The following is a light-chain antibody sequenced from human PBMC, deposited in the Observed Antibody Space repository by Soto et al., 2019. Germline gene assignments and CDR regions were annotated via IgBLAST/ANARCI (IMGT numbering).Light chain of an antibody. CDR2: EVT. CDR3: CSYAVSNTYL. Sequence: QSALTQPASVSASPGQSITISCTGTDSDVGSHNLVSWYQLHPGKAPKLMIYEVTKRPSGVTNRFSGSKSGNTASLTIAGLQAEDEADYYCCSYAVSNTYLFGNGTKDTVL. CDR1: DSDVGSHNL. J-gene: IGLJ1*01. V-gene: IGLV2-23*02.